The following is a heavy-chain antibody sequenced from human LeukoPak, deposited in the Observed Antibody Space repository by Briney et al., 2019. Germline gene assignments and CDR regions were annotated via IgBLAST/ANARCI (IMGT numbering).Heavy chain of an antibody. CDR2: LDPEDGET. CDR1: GYTLTELS. V-gene: IGHV1-24*01. J-gene: IGHJ5*02. CDR3: ATGLIVTAPYSSGWYVWFDP. Sequence: ASVKVSCKVSGYTLTELSMHWVRQAPGKGLGWMGGLDPEDGETIYAQKFQGRVTMTEDTSTDTAYMELSSLRSEDTAVYYCATGLIVTAPYSSGWYVWFDPWGQGTLVTVSS. D-gene: IGHD6-19*01.